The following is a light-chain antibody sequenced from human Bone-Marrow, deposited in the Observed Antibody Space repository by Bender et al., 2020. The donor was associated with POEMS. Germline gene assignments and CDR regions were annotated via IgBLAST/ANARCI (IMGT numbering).Light chain of an antibody. CDR3: SSYAGSNTGV. V-gene: IGLV2-23*02. Sequence: QSALTQPASVSGSPGQSITISCTGTSSDVGSYNLVSWYQHHPGKAPQLLLSEVGLRPSGVSNRFSVSKSGSTASLTISGLQAEDEADYYCSSYAGSNTGVFGTGTKVTVL. CDR1: SSDVGSYNL. CDR2: EVG. J-gene: IGLJ1*01.